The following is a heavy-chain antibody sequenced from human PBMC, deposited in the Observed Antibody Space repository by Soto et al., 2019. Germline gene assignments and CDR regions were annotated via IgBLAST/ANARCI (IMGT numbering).Heavy chain of an antibody. D-gene: IGHD3-9*01. V-gene: IGHV4-59*01. Sequence: PSETLSLTCTVSGGSISSYYWSWIRQPPGKGLEWIGYIYYSGSTNYNPSIKSRVTISVDTSKNQFSLKLSSVTASDTAVYYCARSLSSYDILTGYYLWYFDYWGQGTLVTVSS. CDR1: GGSISSYY. J-gene: IGHJ4*02. CDR3: ARSLSSYDILTGYYLWYFDY. CDR2: IYYSGST.